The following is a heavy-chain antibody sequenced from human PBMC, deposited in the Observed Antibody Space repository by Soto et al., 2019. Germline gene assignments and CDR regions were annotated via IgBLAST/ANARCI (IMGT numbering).Heavy chain of an antibody. CDR3: ARDVARSGGSMIRGVITPTYYYYGLDV. J-gene: IGHJ6*01. CDR1: GFRFSSYW. CDR2: TTESGSEK. V-gene: IGHV3-7*01. D-gene: IGHD3-10*01. Sequence: LRLCYLASGFRFSSYWMSLVREAPGKGLERVRKTTESGSEKYYVDSVKGRFSISRDNAKNSLYLQMNSLRAEDTAVYYCARDVARSGGSMIRGVITPTYYYYGLDVWGHGTTVTVSS.